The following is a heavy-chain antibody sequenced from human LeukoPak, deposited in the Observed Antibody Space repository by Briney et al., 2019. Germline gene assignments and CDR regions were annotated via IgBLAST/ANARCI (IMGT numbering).Heavy chain of an antibody. CDR3: ARVGTAGRYYFDY. V-gene: IGHV1-18*01. Sequence: GASVKVSCKASGYTFSSHGITLVRQAPGQGLEWMGWISANNGNTNYAQKLQGRVTVTTDTSTSTAYMELRSLRSDDTAVYYCARVGTAGRYYFDYWGQGTLVTVSS. CDR2: ISANNGNT. J-gene: IGHJ4*02. CDR1: GYTFSSHG. D-gene: IGHD7-27*01.